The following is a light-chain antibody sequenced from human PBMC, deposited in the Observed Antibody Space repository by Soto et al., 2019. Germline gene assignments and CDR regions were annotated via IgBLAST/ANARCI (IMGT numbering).Light chain of an antibody. J-gene: IGLJ1*01. CDR3: SLYTSRSTPYV. Sequence: QAVVTQPASVSGSPGQSITISCTGTSSDGGGYNYVSWYQQHPVKAPKLMIYDVTNRPSGVSDRFSGSKSGNTASLTISGLQAEDESAYYCSLYTSRSTPYVFGTGTKHTVL. CDR2: DVT. V-gene: IGLV2-14*01. CDR1: SSDGGGYNY.